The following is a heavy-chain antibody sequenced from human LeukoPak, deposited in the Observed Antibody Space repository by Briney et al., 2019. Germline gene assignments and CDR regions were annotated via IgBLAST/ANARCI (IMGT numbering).Heavy chain of an antibody. CDR1: GYTFTSYG. J-gene: IGHJ5*02. CDR3: ARDDGYYDILTGPDP. Sequence: ASVKVSCKASGYTFTSYGIYWVRQAPGQGLEWMGWISAYNGNTNYAQKLQGRVTMTTDTSTSTAYMDLRSLRSDDTAVYYCARDDGYYDILTGPDPWGQGTLVTVSS. CDR2: ISAYNGNT. V-gene: IGHV1-18*01. D-gene: IGHD3-9*01.